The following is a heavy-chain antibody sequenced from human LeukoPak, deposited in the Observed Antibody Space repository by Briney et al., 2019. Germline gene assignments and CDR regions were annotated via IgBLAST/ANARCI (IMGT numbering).Heavy chain of an antibody. Sequence: GESLKISCKGSGYSFTSYWIAWVRQMPGKGLEWMGIIYPGDSDTRYSPSFQGQVTISADKSISTAYLQWSSLKASDTAMYYCARGEMRYCSGGYCYDYCGQGTLVTVSS. CDR1: GYSFTSYW. J-gene: IGHJ4*02. CDR2: IYPGDSDT. CDR3: ARGEMRYCSGGYCYDY. V-gene: IGHV5-51*01. D-gene: IGHD2-15*01.